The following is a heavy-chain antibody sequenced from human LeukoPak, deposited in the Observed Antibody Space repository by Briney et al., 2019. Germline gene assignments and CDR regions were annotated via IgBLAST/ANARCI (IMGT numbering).Heavy chain of an antibody. CDR3: ARIYLKMASAS. J-gene: IGHJ5*02. V-gene: IGHV3-7*01. Sequence: PGGSLRLSCAASGFTFNSYGMHWVRQAPGKGLEWVANIKEDGSEKYYVDSVKGRFTISRDNAKNSVSLQMNSLTAEDTAVYYCARIYLKMASASWGQGTLVTVSS. D-gene: IGHD2-8*01. CDR1: GFTFNSYG. CDR2: IKEDGSEK.